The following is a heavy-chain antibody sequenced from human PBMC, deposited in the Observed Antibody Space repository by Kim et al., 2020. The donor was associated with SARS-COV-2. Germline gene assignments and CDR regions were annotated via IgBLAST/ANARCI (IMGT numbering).Heavy chain of an antibody. Sequence: GRFTIARDNAKNSLYLQMNSLRAEETAVYYCARAANDYDILTGYLYYGMDVWGQGTTVTVSS. D-gene: IGHD3-9*01. J-gene: IGHJ6*02. CDR3: ARAANDYDILTGYLYYGMDV. V-gene: IGHV3-11*06.